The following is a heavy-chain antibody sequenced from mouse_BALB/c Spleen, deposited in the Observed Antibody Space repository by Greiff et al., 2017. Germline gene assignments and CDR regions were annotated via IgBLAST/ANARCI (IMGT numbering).Heavy chain of an antibody. J-gene: IGHJ3*01. CDR3: ARAGLGAWFAY. CDR1: GYTFTSYV. V-gene: IGHV1-14*01. Sequence: VQLQQPGAELVKPGASVKMSCKASGYTFTSYVMHWVKQKPGQGLEWIGYINPYNDGTKYNEKFKGKATLTSDKSSSTAYMELSSLTSEDSAVYYCARAGLGAWFAYWGQGTLVTVSA. CDR2: INPYNDGT.